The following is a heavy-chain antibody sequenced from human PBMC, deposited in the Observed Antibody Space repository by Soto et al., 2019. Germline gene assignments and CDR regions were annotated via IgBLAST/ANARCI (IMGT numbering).Heavy chain of an antibody. Sequence: QVQLVQSGAEVKKPGSSVKVSCKASGGTFSSYAISWVRQAPGQGLEWMGGLIPIFGTANYAQKFQGRVTITADESTSTAYMELSSLRSEDTAVYYCARDPYYYDSSGYVRYYYYYGMDVWGQGTTVTVSS. V-gene: IGHV1-69*01. CDR1: GGTFSSYA. D-gene: IGHD3-22*01. CDR3: ARDPYYYDSSGYVRYYYYYGMDV. CDR2: LIPIFGTA. J-gene: IGHJ6*02.